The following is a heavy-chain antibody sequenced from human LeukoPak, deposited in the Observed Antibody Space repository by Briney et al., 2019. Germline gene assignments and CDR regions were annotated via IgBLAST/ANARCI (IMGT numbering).Heavy chain of an antibody. V-gene: IGHV5-51*01. J-gene: IGHJ3*02. CDR1: GYSFIRYW. D-gene: IGHD3-16*01. Sequence: GESLKISCKGSGYSFIRYWIGWVRQMPGKGLEWMGILYPGDSDTRYSPPFQGQVTISADKSISTAYLQWSSLKASDTAMYYCARGGGPQVGFDTFDIWGQGAMVTVSS. CDR2: LYPGDSDT. CDR3: ARGGGPQVGFDTFDI.